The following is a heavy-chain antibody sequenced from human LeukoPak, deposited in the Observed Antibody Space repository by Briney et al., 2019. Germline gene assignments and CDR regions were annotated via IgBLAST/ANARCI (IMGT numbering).Heavy chain of an antibody. D-gene: IGHD3-10*01. CDR1: GFTFSSYS. J-gene: IGHJ4*02. Sequence: PGGSLRLSCAASGFTFSSYSMNWVRQAPGKGLEWVSYISSSSSTIYYADSVKDRFTISRDNAKNSLYLQMNSLRAEDTAVYYCARDPPYYYGSGSYYFDYWGQGTLVTVSS. CDR2: ISSSSSTI. CDR3: ARDPPYYYGSGSYYFDY. V-gene: IGHV3-48*01.